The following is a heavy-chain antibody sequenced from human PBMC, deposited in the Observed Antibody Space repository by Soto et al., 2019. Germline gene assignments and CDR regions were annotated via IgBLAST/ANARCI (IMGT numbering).Heavy chain of an antibody. D-gene: IGHD2-8*01. CDR3: ARVYAYYFDY. CDR1: GGSSSRYY. V-gene: IGHV4-59*01. CDR2: IYYSGST. J-gene: IGHJ4*02. Sequence: ASDTLSLTCTVSGGSSSRYYWSWIRQPPGKGLEGIGYIYYSGSTNYNPSLKSQVTISVDTSKNQFSLKLRSVNAAETAVYYCARVYAYYFDYWGQGTLVTVSS.